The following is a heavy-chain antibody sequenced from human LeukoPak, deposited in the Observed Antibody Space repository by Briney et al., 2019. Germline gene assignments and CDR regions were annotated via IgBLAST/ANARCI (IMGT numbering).Heavy chain of an antibody. D-gene: IGHD3-3*01. CDR2: IYHSGST. Sequence: SETLSLTCTVSGYSISSGYYWGWIRQPPGKGLEWIGSIYHSGSTYYNPSLKSRVTISVDTSKNQFSLKLSSVTAADTAVYYCGGGGGDFWSGVLFDYWGQGTLVTVSS. J-gene: IGHJ4*02. CDR1: GYSISSGYY. V-gene: IGHV4-38-2*02. CDR3: GGGGGDFWSGVLFDY.